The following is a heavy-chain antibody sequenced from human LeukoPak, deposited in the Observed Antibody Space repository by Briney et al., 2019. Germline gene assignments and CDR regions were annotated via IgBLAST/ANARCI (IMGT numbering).Heavy chain of an antibody. CDR2: MSYDGSTK. J-gene: IGHJ4*02. Sequence: GGSLRLSCEVSGFTFSTYGMHWVRQAPGKGLEWVAVMSYDGSTKFYADSVQGRFTISRDTSKKKLFLHMNSLRTEDTAVYYCAKGPWERQYLAYWGQGTLVTVSS. CDR1: GFTFSTYG. V-gene: IGHV3-30*18. D-gene: IGHD1-1*01. CDR3: AKGPWERQYLAY.